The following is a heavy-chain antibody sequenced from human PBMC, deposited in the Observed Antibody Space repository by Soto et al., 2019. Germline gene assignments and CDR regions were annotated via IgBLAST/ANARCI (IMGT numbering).Heavy chain of an antibody. CDR3: AVFRNDGTQLFDP. D-gene: IGHD1-1*01. Sequence: SETLSLTCTVSNGSISPYYWSWIRQPPGKGLEWIGYIYYTGTTSYNPSLKSRVTLSLETSKSQFSLRLTSVTAADTAVYYCAVFRNDGTQLFDPWSQGTLVTVSS. J-gene: IGHJ5*02. CDR2: IYYTGTT. V-gene: IGHV4-59*04. CDR1: NGSISPYY.